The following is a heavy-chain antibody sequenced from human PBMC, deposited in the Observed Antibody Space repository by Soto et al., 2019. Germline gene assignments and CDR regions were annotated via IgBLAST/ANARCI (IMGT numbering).Heavy chain of an antibody. V-gene: IGHV1-69*08. D-gene: IGHD6-13*01. CDR1: GGTFSSYT. Sequence: QVQLVQSGAEVKKPGSSVKVSCKASGGTFSSYTISWVRQAPGQGLEWMGRIIPILGIANYAQKFQGRVRITADKSTSTAYMELSSLRSEDTAVYYCARDPDSSSLGFDYWGQGTLVTVSS. J-gene: IGHJ4*02. CDR3: ARDPDSSSLGFDY. CDR2: IIPILGIA.